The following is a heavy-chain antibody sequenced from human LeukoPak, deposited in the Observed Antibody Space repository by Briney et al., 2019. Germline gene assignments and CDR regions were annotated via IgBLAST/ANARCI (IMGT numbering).Heavy chain of an antibody. CDR2: IIPIFGTA. V-gene: IGHV1-69*13. CDR1: GGTFSSYA. CDR3: ARDPHYYDSRASYYMDV. J-gene: IGHJ6*03. D-gene: IGHD3-22*01. Sequence: ASVKVSCKASGGTFSSYAISWVRQAPGQGLEWMGGIIPIFGTANYAQKFQGRVTITAGESTSTAYMELSRLRSDDTAVYYCARDPHYYDSRASYYMDVWGKGTTVTVSS.